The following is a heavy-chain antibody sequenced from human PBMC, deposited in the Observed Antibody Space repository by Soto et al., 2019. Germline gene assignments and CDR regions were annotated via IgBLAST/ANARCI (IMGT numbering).Heavy chain of an antibody. V-gene: IGHV1-3*01. D-gene: IGHD3-10*01. J-gene: IGHJ4*02. Sequence: QVQLVQSGAEVKKPGASVKVSCKASGYTFTNYAMHWVRQAPGQRLEWRGWINAAIGNTKYSQKFQGRVTITRDTSAKTAYMERSSLRSEDTAVYYCARRNVYGSGSYSFDYWGQGTLGTVSS. CDR1: GYTFTNYA. CDR3: ARRNVYGSGSYSFDY. CDR2: INAAIGNT.